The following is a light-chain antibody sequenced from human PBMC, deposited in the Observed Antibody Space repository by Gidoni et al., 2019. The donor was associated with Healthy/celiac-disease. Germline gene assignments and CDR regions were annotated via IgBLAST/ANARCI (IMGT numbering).Light chain of an antibody. CDR1: QSVRIY. CDR3: QQSYSTPRT. CDR2: AAS. Sequence: IQMTPSPSSLSASVGDRVTITCRASQSVRIYLNWYQQKPGKAPKLLIYAASSLQSGVPSRFSGSGSGTDFTLTISSLQPEDFATYYCQQSYSTPRTFGQXTKVEIK. V-gene: IGKV1-39*01. J-gene: IGKJ1*01.